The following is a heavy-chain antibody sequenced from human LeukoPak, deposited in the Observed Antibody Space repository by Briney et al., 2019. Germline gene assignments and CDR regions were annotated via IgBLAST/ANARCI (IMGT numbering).Heavy chain of an antibody. D-gene: IGHD1-26*01. CDR3: AREPRHEVGATLKSAFDI. J-gene: IGHJ3*02. Sequence: SETLSLTCTVSLDSTTSNFWSWVRQSPGKGLEWIGEIHRSGSPNYNPSLQSRVTISIDRSRNQIALELSSVTAADTAVYYCAREPRHEVGATLKSAFDIWGQGTMVTVPS. CDR2: IHRSGSP. CDR1: LDSTTSNF. V-gene: IGHV4-4*02.